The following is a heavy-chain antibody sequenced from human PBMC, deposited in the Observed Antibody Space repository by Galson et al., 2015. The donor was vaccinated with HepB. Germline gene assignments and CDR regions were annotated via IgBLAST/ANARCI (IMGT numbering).Heavy chain of an antibody. Sequence: SLRLSCAASGFTFSDYGIHWVRQAPGKGLEWVAVIWYDGSNKYYSDSVKGRFTISRDRFKNTVDLQMNSLRAEDTAVYYCARDKVGRGWYHSYYGMDIWGQGTTVIVSS. CDR2: IWYDGSNK. J-gene: IGHJ6*02. CDR3: ARDKVGRGWYHSYYGMDI. D-gene: IGHD6-19*01. V-gene: IGHV3-33*01. CDR1: GFTFSDYG.